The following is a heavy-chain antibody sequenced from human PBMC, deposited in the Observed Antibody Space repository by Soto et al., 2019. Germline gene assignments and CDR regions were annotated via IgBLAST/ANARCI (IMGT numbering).Heavy chain of an antibody. Sequence: GESLKISCKTSGYTFTTYWVGWVRQRPGEGLEWMGIIYPSDSDTRYSPSLQGHVMFSVDKSLETAYLEWSSLKTSDTAVYFCGRRGGVMVPFGYWGQGPQVAACS. V-gene: IGHV5-51*01. CDR1: GYTFTTYW. CDR3: GRRGGVMVPFGY. CDR2: IYPSDSDT. J-gene: IGHJ4*02. D-gene: IGHD3-16*01.